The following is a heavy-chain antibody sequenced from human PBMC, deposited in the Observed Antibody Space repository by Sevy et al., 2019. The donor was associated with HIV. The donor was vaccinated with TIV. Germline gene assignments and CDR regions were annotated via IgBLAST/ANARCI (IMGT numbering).Heavy chain of an antibody. D-gene: IGHD6-19*01. V-gene: IGHV3-11*01. Sequence: GGSLRLSCAASGFTFSDYYMSWIRQAPGKGLEWVSYISSSGSTIYHADSVKGRLTISRDNAKNSLYLQMNRLGAEDTAVYYCARFIAVAGTFDYWGQGTLVTVSS. CDR1: GFTFSDYY. CDR2: ISSSGSTI. CDR3: ARFIAVAGTFDY. J-gene: IGHJ4*02.